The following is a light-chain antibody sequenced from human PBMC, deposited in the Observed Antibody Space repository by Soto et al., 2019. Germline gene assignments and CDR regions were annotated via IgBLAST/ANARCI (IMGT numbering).Light chain of an antibody. CDR1: SSDVGGYTY. Sequence: QSALTQPPSSSGSPGQSVAISCTGTSSDVGGYTYVSWYQQHPGKAPKLLIFEVSKRPSGVPDRFSGSKSGNTASLTVSGLHAEDEADYYCSSSAYSTVVFGRGTELTVL. CDR2: EVS. J-gene: IGLJ2*01. V-gene: IGLV2-8*01. CDR3: SSSAYSTVV.